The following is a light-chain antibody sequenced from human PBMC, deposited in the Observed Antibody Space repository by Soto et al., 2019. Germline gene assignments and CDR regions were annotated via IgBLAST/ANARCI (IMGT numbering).Light chain of an antibody. V-gene: IGKV3-20*01. CDR2: GSS. J-gene: IGKJ4*01. Sequence: EIVLTQSPAILSVSPGERATLSCRASQSISRSLAWYQQKPGQAPRLLIYGSSSRATGISDRFSGSGSGTDFTLTISRLEPEDFAVYFCQQYVSSPLTFGGGTKVDIK. CDR3: QQYVSSPLT. CDR1: QSISRS.